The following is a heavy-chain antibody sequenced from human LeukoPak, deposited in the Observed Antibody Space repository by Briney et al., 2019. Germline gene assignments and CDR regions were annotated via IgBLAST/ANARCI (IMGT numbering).Heavy chain of an antibody. D-gene: IGHD2-15*01. CDR1: GDSISSTNYY. CDR2: IYYSGST. Sequence: PSETLSLTCTVSGDSISSTNYYWGWIRQPPGKGLEWIGSIYYSGSTYYNPSLKSRVTISADTSKNQVSLQLNSVTPDDTAVYYCAREFCSGGICSPSDPFDSWGQGTLVTVSS. CDR3: AREFCSGGICSPSDPFDS. J-gene: IGHJ5*01. V-gene: IGHV4-39*01.